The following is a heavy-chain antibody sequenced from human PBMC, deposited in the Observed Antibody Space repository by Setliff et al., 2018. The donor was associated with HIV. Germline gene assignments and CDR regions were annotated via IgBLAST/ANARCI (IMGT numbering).Heavy chain of an antibody. V-gene: IGHV1-3*03. D-gene: IGHD3-16*01. CDR3: ATVGPTIWGAFDT. CDR2: IIAGDGRT. Sequence: ASVKVSCKASGYTFINYGIHWVRQAPGQRPQWMGWIIAGDGRTKYSQDFQGRVTFTSDTSATTAYMELSSLRSEDTAVYYCATVGPTIWGAFDTWGQGTMVTVSS. J-gene: IGHJ3*02. CDR1: GYTFINYG.